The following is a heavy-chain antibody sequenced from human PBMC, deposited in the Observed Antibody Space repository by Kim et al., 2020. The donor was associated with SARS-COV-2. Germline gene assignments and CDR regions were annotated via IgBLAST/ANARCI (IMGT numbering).Heavy chain of an antibody. CDR3: AGVGPGEYFGEGFEY. CDR2: ISADNGDT. D-gene: IGHD3-16*01. Sequence: ASVKVSCRASGFSFSNYRFNWVRRAPGQGLEWMGWISADNGDTRYSPSLHDRVTMTTDTSTNTAYMELRGLRSDDTAIYFCAGVGPGEYFGEGFEYWGQGTLVTVAS. V-gene: IGHV1-18*01. J-gene: IGHJ4*02. CDR1: GFSFSNYR.